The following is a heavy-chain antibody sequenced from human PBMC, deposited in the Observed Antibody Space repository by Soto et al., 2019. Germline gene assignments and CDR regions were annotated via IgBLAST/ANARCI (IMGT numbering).Heavy chain of an antibody. CDR2: IIETGGIT. V-gene: IGHV3-23*01. J-gene: IGHJ4*02. CDR1: GFTFSNYA. D-gene: IGHD3-10*01. Sequence: WGSLRLSCAASGFTFSNYAMSWVRQAPGKGLEWVSSIIETGGITNYADSVKGRFTISRDNSKNTLYLHMSSLRAEDTAGYFCAKSPIKNMAGRRYLGRINDWGRVGLVT. CDR3: AKSPIKNMAGRRYLGRIND.